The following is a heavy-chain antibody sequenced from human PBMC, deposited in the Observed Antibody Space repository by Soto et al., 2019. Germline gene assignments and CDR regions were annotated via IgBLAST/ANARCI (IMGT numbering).Heavy chain of an antibody. CDR1: GGSISSSSYY. CDR3: VSQSIAARPDSIGY. Sequence: SETLSLTCTVSGGSISSSSYYWGWIRQPPGKGLEWIGSIYYSGSTYYNPSLKSRVTISVDTSKNQFSLKLSSVTAADTAVYYCVSQSIAARPDSIGYWGKGSLVTVSS. V-gene: IGHV4-39*01. J-gene: IGHJ4*02. D-gene: IGHD6-6*01. CDR2: IYYSGST.